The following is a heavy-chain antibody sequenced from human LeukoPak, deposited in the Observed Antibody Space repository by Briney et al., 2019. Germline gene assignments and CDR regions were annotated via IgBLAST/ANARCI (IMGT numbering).Heavy chain of an antibody. Sequence: PGGSLRLSCAASGFTFSNHGMHWVRQAPGKGPEWVALIWYDGSNKYYADSVKGRFTISRDNSKNTLYLQMNSLRAEDTAVYYCAKAVIPQSAKQWLVHGMDVWGQGTTVTVSS. J-gene: IGHJ6*02. CDR3: AKAVIPQSAKQWLVHGMDV. D-gene: IGHD6-19*01. CDR2: IWYDGSNK. V-gene: IGHV3-30*02. CDR1: GFTFSNHG.